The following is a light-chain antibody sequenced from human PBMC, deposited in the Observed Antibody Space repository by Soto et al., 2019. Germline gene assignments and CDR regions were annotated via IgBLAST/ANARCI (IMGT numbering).Light chain of an antibody. CDR2: EVS. J-gene: IGLJ1*01. CDR3: CSYAGSSSAYV. V-gene: IGLV2-23*02. Sequence: QSITISCTGTSSDVGSYNVVSWYQQHPGKAPKLLIYEVSKRPSGVSDRFSGSKSGNTASLTISGLQAEDEADYHCCSYAGSSSAYVFGTGTKVTVL. CDR1: SSDVGSYNV.